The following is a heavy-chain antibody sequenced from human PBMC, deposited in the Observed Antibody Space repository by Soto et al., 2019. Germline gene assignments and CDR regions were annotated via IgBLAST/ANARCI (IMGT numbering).Heavy chain of an antibody. J-gene: IGHJ4*02. CDR2: IFHSGST. V-gene: IGHV4-30-2*01. D-gene: IGHD6-25*01. Sequence: SETLSLTCAVSGGSITSGAHSWSWIRQPPGKGLEWIGYIFHSGSTYFNPSLERRVTISMDRSKNSFSLKLTSVTAADTAVYYCARQRRDFDYWGQGSLVTVSS. CDR3: ARQRRDFDY. CDR1: GGSITSGAHS.